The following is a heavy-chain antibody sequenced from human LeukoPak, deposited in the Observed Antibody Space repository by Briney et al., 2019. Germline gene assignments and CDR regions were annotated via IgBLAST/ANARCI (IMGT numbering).Heavy chain of an antibody. J-gene: IGHJ4*02. V-gene: IGHV6-1*01. CDR1: GDSVSSNSAV. CDR3: ARSGRYTFDY. D-gene: IGHD1-26*01. CDR2: TYYRSKWRD. Sequence: SQTLSLTCDISGDSVSSNSAVWNWIRQSPSRGLEWLGKTYYRSKWRDDSAVSVRGRVTITPDTSKNQFSLQLSSVTPEDTAVYYCARSGRYTFDYWSQGILVTVSS.